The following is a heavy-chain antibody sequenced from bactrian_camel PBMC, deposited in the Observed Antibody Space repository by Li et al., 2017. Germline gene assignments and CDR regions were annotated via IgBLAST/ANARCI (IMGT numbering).Heavy chain of an antibody. J-gene: IGHJ4*01. Sequence: VQLVESGGGLVQPGGSLRLSCAASGFTFRNYDMIWVRQALGKGLEWVASISGGGYSLDYTDSVKGRCTISRDNAKSTVHLQLNSLTSDDTGMYFCLVGFDYWGRGTQVTDS. CDR3: LVGFDY. D-gene: IGHD5*01. CDR1: GFTFRNYD. CDR2: ISGGGYSL. V-gene: IGHV3S40*01.